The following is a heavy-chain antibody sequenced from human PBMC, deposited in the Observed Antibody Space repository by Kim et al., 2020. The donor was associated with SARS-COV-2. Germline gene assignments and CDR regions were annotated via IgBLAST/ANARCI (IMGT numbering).Heavy chain of an antibody. CDR3: AREGVALPDY. Sequence: GGSLRLSCAASGFIFSDYSMNWVRQAPGKGLEWVSYITSSSGTIYTADSVKGRFTISRDNAKTSLYLQMDSLRVEDTAVYYCAREGVALPDYWGQGTLVTVSS. D-gene: IGHD5-12*01. J-gene: IGHJ4*02. CDR1: GFIFSDYS. CDR2: ITSSSGTI. V-gene: IGHV3-48*04.